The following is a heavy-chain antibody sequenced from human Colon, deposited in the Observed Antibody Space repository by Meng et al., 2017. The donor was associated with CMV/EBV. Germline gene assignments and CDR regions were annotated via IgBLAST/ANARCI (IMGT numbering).Heavy chain of an antibody. V-gene: IGHV3-15*01. Sequence: GGSLRLSCAASGFTFSDAWMSWVRQAPGKGLEWVGRIKSKSDGGTTDYGAPVRGTFTISRDDSKNTLYPQMNNLRTEDTAVYYCTTVANVLSGFDYWGQGTPVTVSS. CDR3: TTVANVLSGFDY. J-gene: IGHJ4*02. CDR1: GFTFSDAW. CDR2: IKSKSDGGTT. D-gene: IGHD3-10*01.